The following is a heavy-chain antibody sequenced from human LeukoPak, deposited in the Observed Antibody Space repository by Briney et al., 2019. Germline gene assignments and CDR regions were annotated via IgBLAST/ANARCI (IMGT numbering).Heavy chain of an antibody. CDR1: GFTVSSNY. Sequence: GGSLRPSCAASGFTVSSNYMSWVRQAPGKGLEWVSVIYSGGSTYYADSVKGRFTISRDNSKNTLYLQMNSLRAEDTAVYYCARDRGYCSGGSCYSGWFDPWGQGTLVTVSS. CDR2: IYSGGST. J-gene: IGHJ5*02. D-gene: IGHD2-15*01. V-gene: IGHV3-53*01. CDR3: ARDRGYCSGGSCYSGWFDP.